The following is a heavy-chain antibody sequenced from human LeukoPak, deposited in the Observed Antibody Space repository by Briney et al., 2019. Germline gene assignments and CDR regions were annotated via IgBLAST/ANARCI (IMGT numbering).Heavy chain of an antibody. CDR1: GFTFSSYG. CDR3: AKDREIRYDILTGSPPDY. J-gene: IGHJ4*02. Sequence: GRSLRLSCAASGFTFSSYGMHWVRQAPGKGLEWVAVISYDGSNKYYADSVKGRFTISRDNSKNTLYLQMNSLRAEDTAVYYCAKDREIRYDILTGSPPDYWGQETLVTVSS. V-gene: IGHV3-30*18. CDR2: ISYDGSNK. D-gene: IGHD3-9*01.